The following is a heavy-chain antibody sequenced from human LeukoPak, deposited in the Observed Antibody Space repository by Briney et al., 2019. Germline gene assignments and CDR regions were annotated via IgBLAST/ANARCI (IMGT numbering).Heavy chain of an antibody. CDR1: GFAFNTYA. CDR2: IWHDGSHK. CDR3: AREILGSGSYPDF. V-gene: IGHV3-33*01. D-gene: IGHD3-10*01. Sequence: GGSLRLSCAASGFAFNTYAMHWVRQAPGQGLEWVALIWHDGSHKFYSNSVRGQFTISKDNSKNTVSLQMNNLRPEDTAVYYCAREILGSGSYPDFWGQGTLVTVSS. J-gene: IGHJ4*02.